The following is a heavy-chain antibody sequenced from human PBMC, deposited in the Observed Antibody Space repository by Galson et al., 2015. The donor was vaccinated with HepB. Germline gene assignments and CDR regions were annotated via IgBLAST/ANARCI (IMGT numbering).Heavy chain of an antibody. D-gene: IGHD6-19*01. V-gene: IGHV3-73*01. Sequence: SLRLSCAAFGFTFSGPAIHWVRQASGKGLEWVGRIRSKASSHATAYTASLKGRFTISRDDSKNTAYLHMNSLKTEDTAVYYCARLGDLSGYSSLWGQGTLVTVSS. CDR2: IRSKASSHAT. CDR1: GFTFSGPA. CDR3: ARLGDLSGYSSL. J-gene: IGHJ1*01.